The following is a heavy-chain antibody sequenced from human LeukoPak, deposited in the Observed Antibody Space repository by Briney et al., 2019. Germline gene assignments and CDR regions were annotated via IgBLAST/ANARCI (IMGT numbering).Heavy chain of an antibody. CDR2: IYTSGST. CDR1: GGSISSGSYY. J-gene: IGHJ4*02. D-gene: IGHD4-23*01. V-gene: IGHV4-61*02. Sequence: SETLSLTCTVSGGSISSGSYYWSWIRQPAGKGLEWIGRIYTSGSTNYNPSLKSRVTISVDTSKNQFSLKLSSVTAADTAVYYCARGPRVGPLNYWGQGTLVTVSS. CDR3: ARGPRVGPLNY.